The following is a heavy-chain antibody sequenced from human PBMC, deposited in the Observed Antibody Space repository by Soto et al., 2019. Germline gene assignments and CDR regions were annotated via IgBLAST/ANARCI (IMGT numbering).Heavy chain of an antibody. CDR2: IWYDGSNK. Sequence: GGSLRLSCAASGFTFSSYGMHWVRQAPGKGLEWVAVIWYDGSNKYYADSVKGRFTISRDNSKNTLYLQMNSLRAEDTAVYYCARDGPTMGSSGYFLEYYYYGMDVWGQGTTVTVSS. D-gene: IGHD3-22*01. CDR3: ARDGPTMGSSGYFLEYYYYGMDV. V-gene: IGHV3-33*01. J-gene: IGHJ6*02. CDR1: GFTFSSYG.